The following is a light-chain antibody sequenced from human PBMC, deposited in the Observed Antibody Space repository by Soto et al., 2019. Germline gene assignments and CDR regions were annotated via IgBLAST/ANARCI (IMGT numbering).Light chain of an antibody. J-gene: IGLJ3*02. CDR1: SGHSSYA. Sequence: QSVLTQSPSASASLGASVKLTCTLSSGHSSYAIAWHQQQPEKGPRYLMKLNSDGSHSKGDGIPDRFSRSSSGAERYLTSSSLQSEDEADYYCQTWGTGIPWVFGGGTKVTVL. V-gene: IGLV4-69*01. CDR2: LNSDGSH. CDR3: QTWGTGIPWV.